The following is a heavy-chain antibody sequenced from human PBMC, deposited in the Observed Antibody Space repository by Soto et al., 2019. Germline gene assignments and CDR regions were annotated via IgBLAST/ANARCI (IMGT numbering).Heavy chain of an antibody. V-gene: IGHV4-31*03. D-gene: IGHD3-16*01. Sequence: QVQLQESGPGLVKPSQTLSLTCTVSGGSISSGGYYWNWIRQHPGKGLEWIGYTYHSGSTYYNQSLKSRLTMSENTSRNHFSLELSSVTVADTAVYYRAREGHNYGPVDYYYAMDVWGQGTPVTVSS. J-gene: IGHJ6*02. CDR3: AREGHNYGPVDYYYAMDV. CDR2: TYHSGST. CDR1: GGSISSGGYY.